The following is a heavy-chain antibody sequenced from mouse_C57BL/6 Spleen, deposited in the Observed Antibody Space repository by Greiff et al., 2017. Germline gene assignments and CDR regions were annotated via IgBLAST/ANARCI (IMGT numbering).Heavy chain of an antibody. Sequence: QVQLQQSGAELAKPGASVKLSCKASGYTFTSYWMHWVKQRPGQGLEWTGYINPSSGYTKYNQKFKDKATLTADKSSSTAYMQLSSLTYEDSAVYYCARQSYDYDWYFDVWGTGTTVTVSS. CDR1: GYTFTSYW. J-gene: IGHJ1*03. CDR3: ARQSYDYDWYFDV. CDR2: INPSSGYT. V-gene: IGHV1-7*01. D-gene: IGHD2-4*01.